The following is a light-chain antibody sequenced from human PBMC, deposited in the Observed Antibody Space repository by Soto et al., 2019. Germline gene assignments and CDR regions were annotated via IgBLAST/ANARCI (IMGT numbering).Light chain of an antibody. CDR1: SSDVGGYNY. Sequence: QSALTQPASVSGSPGQSITISCTGTSSDVGGYNYVSWYQQHPGKAPKLLIFTNDQRPPGVPDRFSASKSGTSASLAISGLRSEDEGDYYCCSYTSSSIRVFGGGTKLTVL. J-gene: IGLJ3*02. CDR2: TND. V-gene: IGLV2-14*01. CDR3: CSYTSSSIRV.